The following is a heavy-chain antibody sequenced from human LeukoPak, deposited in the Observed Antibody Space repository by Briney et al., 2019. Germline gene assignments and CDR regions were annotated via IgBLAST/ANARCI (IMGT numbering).Heavy chain of an antibody. CDR2: IVVGSGNT. CDR1: GFTFTSSA. CDR3: AVADYYDSSGYYY. V-gene: IGHV1-58*02. Sequence: SVKVPCKASGFTFTSSAMQWVRQARGQRLEWIGWIVVGSGNTNYAQKFQERVTITRDMSTSTAYMELSSLRSEDTAVYYCAVADYYDSSGYYYWGQGTLVTVSS. J-gene: IGHJ4*02. D-gene: IGHD3-22*01.